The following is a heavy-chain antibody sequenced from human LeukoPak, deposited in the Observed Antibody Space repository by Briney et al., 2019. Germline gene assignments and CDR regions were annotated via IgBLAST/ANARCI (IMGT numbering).Heavy chain of an antibody. CDR2: ISSSSSNI. Sequence: GGSLRLSCAASGFTVISYSMNWVRQAAGKGLEWVSSISSSSSNIYYADSVKGRFTIPRDNAKNSLYLQMNSLRAEDTAVYYCASQAQTWGQGTLVTVSS. CDR1: GFTVISYS. V-gene: IGHV3-21*01. CDR3: ASQAQT. J-gene: IGHJ4*02.